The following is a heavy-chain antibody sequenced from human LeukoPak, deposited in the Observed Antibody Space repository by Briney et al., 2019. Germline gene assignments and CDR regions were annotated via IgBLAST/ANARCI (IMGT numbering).Heavy chain of an antibody. J-gene: IGHJ4*02. V-gene: IGHV1-69*13. Sequence: SVKVSCKASGGTFSSYAISWVRQAPGQGLEWMGGIIPIFGTANYAQKFQGRVTITADESASTAYMELSSLRSEDTAVYYCARGPLGYCSGGSCPFDYWGQGTLVTVSS. CDR1: GGTFSSYA. CDR3: ARGPLGYCSGGSCPFDY. D-gene: IGHD2-15*01. CDR2: IIPIFGTA.